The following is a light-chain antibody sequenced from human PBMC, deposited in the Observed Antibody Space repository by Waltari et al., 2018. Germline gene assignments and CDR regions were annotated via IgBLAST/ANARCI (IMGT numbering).Light chain of an antibody. CDR1: SSYI. V-gene: IGLV1-47*01. J-gene: IGLJ3*02. CDR2: RDN. CDR3: AAWDHSLSGRV. Sequence: QSVLIQPPSASGTPGPRVTISCSGSSSYISWYQQLPGTAPKLLIYRDNQRPSGVPDRFSGSKSGTSASLAISGLRSEDEADYYCAAWDHSLSGRVFGGGTKLTVL.